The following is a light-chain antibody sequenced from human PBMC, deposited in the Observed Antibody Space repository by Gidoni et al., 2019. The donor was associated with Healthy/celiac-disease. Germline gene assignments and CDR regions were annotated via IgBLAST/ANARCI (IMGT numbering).Light chain of an antibody. V-gene: IGKV4-1*01. J-gene: IGKJ1*01. CDR1: QSVLYSSNNKNY. Sequence: DIVMTHSPDSLAVSLGERATINCKSSQSVLYSSNNKNYLAWYQQKPGQPPKLLIYWASTRESGVPDRFSGSGSGTDFTLTISSLQAEDVAVYYCQQYYSTVSFGQXAKVEIK. CDR3: QQYYSTVS. CDR2: WAS.